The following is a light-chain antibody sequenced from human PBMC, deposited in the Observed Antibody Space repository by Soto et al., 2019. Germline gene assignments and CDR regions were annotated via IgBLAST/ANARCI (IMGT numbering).Light chain of an antibody. CDR3: FLSYSGARGA. V-gene: IGLV7-46*01. J-gene: IGLJ2*01. Sequence: AVVTQEPSLTVSPGGTVTLTCGSSTGAVTSDHYPCWFQQKPGQAPRALIYDTSNKHSWTPARFSGSLLGGKAALTLSGAQPEDEAEYYCFLSYSGARGAFGGGTKLTVL. CDR1: TGAVTSDHY. CDR2: DTS.